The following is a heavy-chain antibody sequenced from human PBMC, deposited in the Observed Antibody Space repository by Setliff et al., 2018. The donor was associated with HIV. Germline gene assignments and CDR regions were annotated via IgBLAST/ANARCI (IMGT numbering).Heavy chain of an antibody. CDR2: ISSRGGTI. V-gene: IGHV3-48*04. CDR1: GFTFSSYM. D-gene: IGHD3-16*01. J-gene: IGHJ3*02. CDR3: ARLWGLKEDTFDI. Sequence: PGGSLRLSCAASGFTFSSYMMNWVRQAPGKGLEWVSYISSRGGTIYDADSVKGRFTISRDNAKSSLYLQMNSLRAEDTAIYYCARLWGLKEDTFDIWGQGTMVTVSS.